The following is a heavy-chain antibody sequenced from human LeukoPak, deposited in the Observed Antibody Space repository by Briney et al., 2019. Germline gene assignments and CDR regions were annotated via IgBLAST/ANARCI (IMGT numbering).Heavy chain of an antibody. CDR2: IYPGDSDT. CDR1: GYSFTSYW. V-gene: IGHV5-51*01. Sequence: GESLQISCKGSGYSFTSYWIGWVRQMPGKGLEWMGIIYPGDSDTRYSPSFQGQVTISADKSIGTAYLQWSSLKASDTAMYYCARIVVPAASFPDYWGQGTLVTVSS. CDR3: ARIVVPAASFPDY. D-gene: IGHD2-2*01. J-gene: IGHJ4*02.